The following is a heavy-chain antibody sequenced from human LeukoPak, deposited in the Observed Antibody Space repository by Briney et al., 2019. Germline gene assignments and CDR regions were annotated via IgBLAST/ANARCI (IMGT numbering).Heavy chain of an antibody. Sequence: PGGSLRLSCAASGFTFSSYAMSWVRQAPGKGLEWVPAISGSGGSTYYADSVKGRFTISRDSSKNTLYLQMNSLRAEDTAVYYCAKGGAPLLWFGELSRIDYWGQGTLVTVSS. CDR3: AKGGAPLLWFGELSRIDY. V-gene: IGHV3-23*01. CDR2: ISGSGGST. CDR1: GFTFSSYA. D-gene: IGHD3-10*01. J-gene: IGHJ4*02.